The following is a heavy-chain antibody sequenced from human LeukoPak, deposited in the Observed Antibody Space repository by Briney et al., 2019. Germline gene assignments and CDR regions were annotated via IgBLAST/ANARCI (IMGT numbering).Heavy chain of an antibody. CDR2: IKQDGSEK. V-gene: IGHV3-7*01. D-gene: IGHD3-10*01. J-gene: IGHJ6*03. CDR1: GFTFSSYW. CDR3: ARASPITMVRGVSYMDV. Sequence: GGSLRLSCAASGFTFSSYWMSWVRQAPGKGLEWVANIKQDGSEKYYVDSVKGRFTISRDNAKNSLYLQMNNLRAEDTAVYYCARASPITMVRGVSYMDVWGKGTTVTVSS.